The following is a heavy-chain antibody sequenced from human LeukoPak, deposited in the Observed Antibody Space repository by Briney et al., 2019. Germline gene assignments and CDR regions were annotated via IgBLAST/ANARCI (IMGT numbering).Heavy chain of an antibody. CDR2: IYYSGST. CDR3: ARAAPLGLRGVDY. Sequence: SETLSLTCTVSGGSVSSGSYYWSWIRQPPGKGLEWIGYIYYSGSTNYNPSLKSRVTISVDTSKNQFSLKLSSVTAAGTAVYYCARAAPLGLRGVDYWGQGTLVTVSS. V-gene: IGHV4-61*01. J-gene: IGHJ4*02. CDR1: GGSVSSGSYY. D-gene: IGHD3-16*01.